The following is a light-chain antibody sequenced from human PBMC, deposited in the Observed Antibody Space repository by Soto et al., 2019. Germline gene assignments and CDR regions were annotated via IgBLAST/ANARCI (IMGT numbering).Light chain of an antibody. V-gene: IGLV2-8*01. CDR2: EVS. J-gene: IGLJ2*01. CDR1: SSDVGGYNY. CDR3: SSYAGSNAVV. Sequence: QSALTQPPSASGCPGQSVSISCTGTSSDVGGYNYVSWYQQHPGKAPKLMIYEVSERPSGVPDRFSGSKSGYTASLTVSGLQAEDEADYYCSSYAGSNAVVFGGGTKLTVL.